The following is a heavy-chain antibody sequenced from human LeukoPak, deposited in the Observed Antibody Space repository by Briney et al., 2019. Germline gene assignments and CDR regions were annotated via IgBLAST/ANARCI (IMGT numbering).Heavy chain of an antibody. D-gene: IGHD3-10*01. CDR2: INPDSGGT. CDR3: ARLAGFYYGSGSHFDY. J-gene: IGHJ4*02. Sequence: ASVKVSCKASGYTFTGYYMHWVRQAPGQGLEWMGWINPDSGGTNNAQKFQGRVTMTRDTSISTAYMELSSLRSEDTAVYYCARLAGFYYGSGSHFDYWGQGTLVTVSS. CDR1: GYTFTGYY. V-gene: IGHV1-2*02.